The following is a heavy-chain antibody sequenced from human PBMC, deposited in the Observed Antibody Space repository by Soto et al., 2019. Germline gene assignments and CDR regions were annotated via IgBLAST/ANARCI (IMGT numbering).Heavy chain of an antibody. CDR3: ASNPISYCSSTSCYGWFDP. D-gene: IGHD2-2*01. J-gene: IGHJ5*02. CDR2: IIPIFGTA. CDR1: GGTFSSYA. V-gene: IGHV1-69*01. Sequence: QVQLVQSGAEVKKPGSSVKVSCKASGGTFSSYAISWVRQAPGQGLEWMGWIIPIFGTANYAQKFQGRVTITADESTSTAYMELSSLRSEDTAVYYCASNPISYCSSTSCYGWFDPWGQGTLVTVSS.